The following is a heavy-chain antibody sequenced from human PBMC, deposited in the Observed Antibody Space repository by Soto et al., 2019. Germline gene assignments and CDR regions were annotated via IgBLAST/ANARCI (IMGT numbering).Heavy chain of an antibody. V-gene: IGHV3-33*01. D-gene: IGHD5-18*01. CDR3: ARSPKGGYSYGPYYYYMEV. CDR1: GFTFSSYG. J-gene: IGHJ6*03. CDR2: IWYGGSNK. Sequence: PGGSLRLSCAASGFTFSSYGMHWVRQAPGKGLEWVAVIWYGGSNKYYADSVKGRFTISRDNSKNTLYLQMNSLRAEDTAVYYCARSPKGGYSYGPYYYYMEVWGKGTTVTVSS.